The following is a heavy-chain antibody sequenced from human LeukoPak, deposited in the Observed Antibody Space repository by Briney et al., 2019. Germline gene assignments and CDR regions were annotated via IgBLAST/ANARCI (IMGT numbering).Heavy chain of an antibody. CDR3: ARSGGSSGLDFDY. CDR2: INHSGTT. J-gene: IGHJ4*02. CDR1: GGSFSGYY. Sequence: PETLSLTCAVFGGSFSGYYWNWIRQPPGKGLEWVGIINHSGTTNYTPSLKSRVSISLDTAKNQFSLKLSSVTVADTAVYYCARSGGSSGLDFDYWGQGNLVTVSS. D-gene: IGHD3-22*01. V-gene: IGHV4-34*01.